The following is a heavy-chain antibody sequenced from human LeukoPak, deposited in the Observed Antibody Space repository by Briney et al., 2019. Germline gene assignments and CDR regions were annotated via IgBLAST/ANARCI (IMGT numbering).Heavy chain of an antibody. D-gene: IGHD3-16*01. CDR1: GFTFGDYA. J-gene: IGHJ4*02. Sequence: TGGSLRLSCTASGFTFGDYALSWFRQAPGKGLEWVAFTRSRAYGATTEYAASVKDRFTISRDDSESIAYLHMNSLKTGDTAVYYRTRVASRVMTTYYFDYWGQGALVTVSS. CDR2: TRSRAYGATT. CDR3: TRVASRVMTTYYFDY. V-gene: IGHV3-49*03.